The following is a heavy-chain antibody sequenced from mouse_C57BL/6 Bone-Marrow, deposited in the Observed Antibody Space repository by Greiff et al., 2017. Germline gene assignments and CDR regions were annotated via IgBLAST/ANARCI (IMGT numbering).Heavy chain of an antibody. CDR2: LDPSDSYT. J-gene: IGHJ2*01. Sequence: VQLQQPGAELVMPGASVKLSCKASGYTFTSYWMHWVKQRPGQGLEWIGELDPSDSYTNYNQKFKGKSTLTVDKSSSTAYMQLSSLTSEDSAVYYCAREGSYGSSQYYFDYWGQGTTLTVSS. CDR3: AREGSYGSSQYYFDY. V-gene: IGHV1-69*01. D-gene: IGHD1-1*01. CDR1: GYTFTSYW.